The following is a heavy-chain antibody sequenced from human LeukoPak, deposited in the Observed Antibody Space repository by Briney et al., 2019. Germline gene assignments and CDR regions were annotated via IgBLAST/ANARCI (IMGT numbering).Heavy chain of an antibody. CDR2: ISYAGTNK. D-gene: IGHD4-17*01. Sequence: GRSLGLSCAASGFPFSTYVMNWVRQAPGKGLEWVAAISYAGTNKFYVDSVRGRFTISRDNSKNMLYLQMNSLRAEDTAVYYCAKDNSGDYNYFDYWGQGTLVTVSS. J-gene: IGHJ4*02. CDR3: AKDNSGDYNYFDY. CDR1: GFPFSTYV. V-gene: IGHV3-30*18.